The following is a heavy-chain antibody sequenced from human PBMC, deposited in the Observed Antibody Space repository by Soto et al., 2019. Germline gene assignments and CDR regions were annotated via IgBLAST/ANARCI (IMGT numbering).Heavy chain of an antibody. CDR1: GGSISSGCYY. V-gene: IGHV4-31*03. CDR3: AASCVACGGFNYYGMDV. D-gene: IGHD2-21*01. J-gene: IGHJ6*02. Sequence: QVQLQESGPGLVKPSQTPSLTCTVSGGSISSGCYYWYWIRQHPGKGLEWIGYIYYSGTTYYNPSLKSRVTISVDTSKNQFSLKLSSVTAADTAVYYCAASCVACGGFNYYGMDVWGQGTTVTVSS. CDR2: IYYSGTT.